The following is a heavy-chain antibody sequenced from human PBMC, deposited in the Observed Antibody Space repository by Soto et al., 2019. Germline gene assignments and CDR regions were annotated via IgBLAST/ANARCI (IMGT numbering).Heavy chain of an antibody. J-gene: IGHJ4*02. D-gene: IGHD6-19*01. Sequence: EVQLVESGGGLVKPGGSLRLSCAASGFTFSSYSMNWVRQAPGKGLEWVSSISSSSSYIYYADSVKGRFTISRDNAKNSLYLQMNSLRAEDTAVYYCARDRSSGWCELWDYWGQGTLVTVSS. CDR3: ARDRSSGWCELWDY. CDR2: ISSSSSYI. V-gene: IGHV3-21*01. CDR1: GFTFSSYS.